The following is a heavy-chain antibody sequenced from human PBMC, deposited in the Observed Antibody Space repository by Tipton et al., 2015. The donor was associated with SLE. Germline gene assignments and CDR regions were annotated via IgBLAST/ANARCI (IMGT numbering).Heavy chain of an antibody. J-gene: IGHJ4*02. D-gene: IGHD3-16*01. CDR1: GVSISSSSSY. V-gene: IGHV4-39*07. Sequence: TLSLTCTVSGVSISSSSSYWVWFRQPPGNGLDWSGSFYYSGNTYYNPTPKSRGTISVDTSKNQFSLRLYSVTAAGTAVYYCARLNGYSYAYVDNWGQGTLVTVSS. CDR2: FYYSGNT. CDR3: ARLNGYSYAYVDN.